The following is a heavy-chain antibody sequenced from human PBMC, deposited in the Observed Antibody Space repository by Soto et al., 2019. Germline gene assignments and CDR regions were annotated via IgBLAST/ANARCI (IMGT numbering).Heavy chain of an antibody. D-gene: IGHD2-15*01. CDR2: ISAYNGNT. V-gene: IGHV1-18*04. J-gene: IGHJ6*02. Sequence: QVQLVQSGAEVKKPGASVKVSCKASGYTFTSYGISWVRQAPGQGLEWMGWISAYNGNTNYAQKLQGRVTMTTDPSTSTAYMELRSLRSDDTAVYYCARDFGYCSGGSCYSGYYYYGMDVWGQGTTVTVSS. CDR3: ARDFGYCSGGSCYSGYYYYGMDV. CDR1: GYTFTSYG.